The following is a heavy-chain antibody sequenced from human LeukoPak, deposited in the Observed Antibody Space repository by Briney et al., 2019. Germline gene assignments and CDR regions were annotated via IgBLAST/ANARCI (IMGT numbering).Heavy chain of an antibody. J-gene: IGHJ5*02. Sequence: SETLSLTCAVYGGSFSGYYWSWLRKPPGKGLEWFGEINHSGSTNYNPYLKSRVTISVDTSKNQFSLKLSSVTAADTAVYYCARLLIPALWFGVRCCLDWFDPWGQGTLVTVSS. CDR1: GGSFSGYY. CDR2: INHSGST. V-gene: IGHV4-34*01. CDR3: ARLLIPALWFGVRCCLDWFDP. D-gene: IGHD3-10*01.